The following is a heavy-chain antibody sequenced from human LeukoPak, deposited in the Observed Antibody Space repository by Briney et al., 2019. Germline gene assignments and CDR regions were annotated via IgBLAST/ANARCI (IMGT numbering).Heavy chain of an antibody. D-gene: IGHD1-1*01. CDR1: GGSFSGYY. CDR2: INHSGST. V-gene: IGHV4-34*01. J-gene: IGHJ5*02. CDR3: ARANWNDGGNWFDP. Sequence: SETLSLTCAVYGGSFSGYYWSWIRQPPGKGLEWIGEINHSGSTNYNPSLKSRVTISVDTSKNQFSLKLSSVTAADTAVYYCARANWNDGGNWFDPWGQGTLVTVSS.